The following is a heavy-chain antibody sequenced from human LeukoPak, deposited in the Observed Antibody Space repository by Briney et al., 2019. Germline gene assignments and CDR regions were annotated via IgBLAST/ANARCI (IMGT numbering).Heavy chain of an antibody. CDR2: IYSGGST. CDR3: ARDPRFMFGEFYLDY. J-gene: IGHJ4*02. D-gene: IGHD3-10*02. CDR1: GFTVSSNY. V-gene: IGHV3-66*01. Sequence: GGSLRLSCAASGFTVSSNYMSWVRQAPGKGLEWVSVIYSGGSTYYADSVKGRFTISRDNSKNTLYLQMNSLRAEDTAVYYCARDPRFMFGEFYLDYWGQGTLVTVSS.